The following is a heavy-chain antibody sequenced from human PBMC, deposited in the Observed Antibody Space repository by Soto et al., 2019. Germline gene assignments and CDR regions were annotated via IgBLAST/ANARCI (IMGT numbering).Heavy chain of an antibody. J-gene: IGHJ6*02. CDR3: ARDSTGTTSPTNYYYYYGMDV. D-gene: IGHD1-7*01. CDR2: INPNSGGT. V-gene: IGHV1-2*04. Sequence: GASVKVSCKASGYTFTGYYMHWVRQAPGQGLEWMGWINPNSGGTNYAQKFKGWVTMTRDTSISTAYMELSRLRFDDTAVYYCARDSTGTTSPTNYYYYYGMDVWGQGTTVTVSS. CDR1: GYTFTGYY.